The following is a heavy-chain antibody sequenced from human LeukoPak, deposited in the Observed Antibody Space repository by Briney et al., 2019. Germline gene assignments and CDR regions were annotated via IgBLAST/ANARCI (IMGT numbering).Heavy chain of an antibody. CDR3: AKSDELVHPYYFDY. D-gene: IGHD6-6*01. CDR1: GFTFSSYG. J-gene: IGHJ4*02. V-gene: IGHV3-30*02. CDR2: IRYDGSNK. Sequence: GGSLRLSCAASGFTFSSYGMHWVRQAPGKGLEWVAFIRYDGSNKYYADSVKGRFTISRDNSKNTLYLQMNSLRAEDTAVYYCAKSDELVHPYYFDYWGQGTLVTVSS.